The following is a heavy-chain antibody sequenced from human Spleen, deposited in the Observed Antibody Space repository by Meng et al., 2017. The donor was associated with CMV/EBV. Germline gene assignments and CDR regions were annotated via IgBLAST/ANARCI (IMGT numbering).Heavy chain of an antibody. CDR3: ARAYYYDSSGYYPTLFDY. J-gene: IGHJ4*02. CDR2: IRYDGSNK. V-gene: IGHV3-30*02. D-gene: IGHD3-22*01. Sequence: SCKASGFTFSSYGMHWVRQAPGKGLEWVAFIRYDGSNKYYADSVKGRFTISRDNAKNSLYLQMNSLRAEDTAVYYCARAYYYDSSGYYPTLFDYWGQGTLVTVSS. CDR1: GFTFSSYG.